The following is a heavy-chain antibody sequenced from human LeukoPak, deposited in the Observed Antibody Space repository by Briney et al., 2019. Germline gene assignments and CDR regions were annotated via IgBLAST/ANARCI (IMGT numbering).Heavy chain of an antibody. D-gene: IGHD2-15*01. CDR3: ARVPLYCSDGSCYVNYYYYYMDA. CDR2: ISSNIVTI. J-gene: IGHJ6*03. Sequence: PGGSLRLSCAASGFTFSRYSMNWVRQAPGRGREGISYISSNIVTIYYADSVKGRFTISRDNAKNSLYLQMNSLRSEDTAVYYCARVPLYCSDGSCYVNYYYYYMDAWGEGTTVTVSS. V-gene: IGHV3-48*01. CDR1: GFTFSRYS.